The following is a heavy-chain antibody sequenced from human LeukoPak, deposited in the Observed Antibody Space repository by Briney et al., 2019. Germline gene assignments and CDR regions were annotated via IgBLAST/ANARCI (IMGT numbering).Heavy chain of an antibody. Sequence: ASVKVSCKASGGTFSSYAISWVRQAPGQGLEWMGGIIPIFGTANYAQKFQGRVTITADGSTSTAYMELSSLRSEDTAVYYCARVTPLSWYGYNWFDPWGQGTLVTVSS. V-gene: IGHV1-69*13. D-gene: IGHD6-13*01. CDR1: GGTFSSYA. J-gene: IGHJ5*02. CDR3: ARVTPLSWYGYNWFDP. CDR2: IIPIFGTA.